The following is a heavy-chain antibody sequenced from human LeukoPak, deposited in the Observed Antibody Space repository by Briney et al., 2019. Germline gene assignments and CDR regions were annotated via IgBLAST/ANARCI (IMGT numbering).Heavy chain of an antibody. CDR2: IYYSGST. CDR3: ARGVAGTAWFDP. J-gene: IGHJ5*02. CDR1: GGSISSGNYY. D-gene: IGHD6-19*01. Sequence: SETLSLTCTVSGGSISSGNYYWGWIRQPPGKGLEWIGSIYYSGSTYYSPSLESRVTISVDTLNNQFSLKLSSVTAADTAVYYCARGVAGTAWFDPWGQGTLVTVSS. V-gene: IGHV4-39*07.